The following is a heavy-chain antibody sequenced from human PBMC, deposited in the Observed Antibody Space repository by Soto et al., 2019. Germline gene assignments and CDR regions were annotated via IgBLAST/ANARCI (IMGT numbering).Heavy chain of an antibody. CDR1: GGTFSSYA. J-gene: IGHJ5*02. CDR3: ARDRPAAMVLRWFDP. CDR2: IIPIFGTA. V-gene: IGHV1-69*12. D-gene: IGHD2-2*01. Sequence: QVQLVQSGAEVKKPGSSVKVSCKASGGTFSSYAISWVRQAPGQGLEWMGGIIPIFGTANYAQKFQGGVTSTADESTSTAYMELSSLRSEDTAVYYCARDRPAAMVLRWFDPWGQGTLVTVSS.